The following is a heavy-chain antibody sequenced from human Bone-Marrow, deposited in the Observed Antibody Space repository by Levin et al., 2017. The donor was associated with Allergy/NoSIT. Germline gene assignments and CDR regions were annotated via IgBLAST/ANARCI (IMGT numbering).Heavy chain of an antibody. CDR3: ARDYYGSGSFVY. CDR2: ISSSGGKT. Sequence: HGESLKISCRPSENTFTTYGITWVRQAPGQGLEWMGWISSSGGKTNYAQKFQGRVTLTSDTSTTIAYMEMRSLKSEDTAVYYCARDYYGSGSFVYWGQGTLVAVSS. J-gene: IGHJ4*02. V-gene: IGHV1-18*01. CDR1: ENTFTTYG. D-gene: IGHD3-10*01.